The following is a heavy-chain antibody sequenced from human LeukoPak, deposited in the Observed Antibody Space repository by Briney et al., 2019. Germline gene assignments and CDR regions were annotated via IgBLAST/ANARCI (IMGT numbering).Heavy chain of an antibody. CDR3: ARDLGFIVGARGGGLGDY. V-gene: IGHV1-69*05. D-gene: IGHD1-26*01. CDR2: IIPIFGTA. Sequence: SVKVSCKASGGTFSSYAISWVRQAPGQGLEWMGGIIPIFGTANYAQKLQGRVTMTTDTSTSTAYMELRSLRSDDTAVYYCARDLGFIVGARGGGLGDYWGQGTLVTVSS. CDR1: GGTFSSYA. J-gene: IGHJ4*02.